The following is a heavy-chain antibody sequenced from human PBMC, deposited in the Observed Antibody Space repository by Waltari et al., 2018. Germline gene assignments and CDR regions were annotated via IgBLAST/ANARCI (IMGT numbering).Heavy chain of an antibody. V-gene: IGHV4-4*02. D-gene: IGHD2-15*01. CDR2: VHQSGRS. Sequence: QVQLQESGPGLVKPSGTLSLTCTVSGDSISNNFFWSWVRQSPGKGLEWIGQVHQSGRSNYNPSLESRVTVSMDTSKNQFSLKMTAVTAADTAIYYCASDRGRGLYLDSWVQGTLVTVSP. CDR3: ASDRGRGLYLDS. J-gene: IGHJ4*02. CDR1: GDSISNNFF.